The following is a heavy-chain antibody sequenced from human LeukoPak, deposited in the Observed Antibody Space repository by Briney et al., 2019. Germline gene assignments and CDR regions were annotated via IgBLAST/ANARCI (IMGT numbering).Heavy chain of an antibody. CDR2: LWFDGNNK. D-gene: IGHD3-10*01. CDR1: GITLSGSG. Sequence: GRSLSLSCAASGITLSGSGLHWVRQAPGKGLEWVALLWFDGNNKYYADSVKGRFTISRDDSKNTLYLQMNSLRVEDTAVYYCAGGSGWLSYYWGQGTSVTVSS. CDR3: AGGSGWLSYY. J-gene: IGHJ4*02. V-gene: IGHV3-33*01.